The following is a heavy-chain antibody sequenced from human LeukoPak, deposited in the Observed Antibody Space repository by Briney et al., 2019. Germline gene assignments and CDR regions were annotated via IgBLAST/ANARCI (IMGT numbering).Heavy chain of an antibody. Sequence: SETLSLTCAVYGGSFSGYYWSWIRQPPGKGLEWIGEINHSGSTNYNPSLKSRVTISVDTSKNQFSLKLSSVTAADTAVYYCARADNILNWFDPWGQGTLVTVSS. CDR2: INHSGST. V-gene: IGHV4-34*01. D-gene: IGHD1-14*01. CDR3: ARADNILNWFDP. J-gene: IGHJ5*02. CDR1: GGSFSGYY.